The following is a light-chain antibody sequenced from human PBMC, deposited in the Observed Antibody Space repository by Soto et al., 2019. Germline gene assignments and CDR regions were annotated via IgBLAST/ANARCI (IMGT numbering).Light chain of an antibody. CDR3: AAWDDSLNAYVV. Sequence: QSVLTQQPSASGTPGQRVTISCSGSSSNIGSNTVNWYQQLPGTAPKLLIYSNNQRPSGVPDRFSGSKSGTSASLAISGLQSEDEADYYCAAWDDSLNAYVVFGGGTKLTVL. V-gene: IGLV1-44*01. CDR2: SNN. J-gene: IGLJ2*01. CDR1: SSNIGSNT.